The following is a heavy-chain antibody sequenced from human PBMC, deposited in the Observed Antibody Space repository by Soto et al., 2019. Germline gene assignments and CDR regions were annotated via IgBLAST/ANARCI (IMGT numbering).Heavy chain of an antibody. CDR2: ISPSGGST. D-gene: IGHD1-26*01. V-gene: IGHV1-46*01. CDR3: AGAGLVGTTTSWFDP. Sequence: GASVKVSCKASGYTFTSYYMHWVRQAPGQGLEWMGIISPSGGSTSYAQKFQGRVTMTRDTSTSTVYMELSSLRSEDTAVYYCAGAGLVGTTTSWFDPWGQGTVITVSS. J-gene: IGHJ5*02. CDR1: GYTFTSYY.